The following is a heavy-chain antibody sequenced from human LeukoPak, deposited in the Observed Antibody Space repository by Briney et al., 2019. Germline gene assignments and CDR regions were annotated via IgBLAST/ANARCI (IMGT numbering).Heavy chain of an antibody. CDR2: IKEDGTKK. CDR1: GFAFSTYW. D-gene: IGHD4-17*01. CDR3: ARDYGD. J-gene: IGHJ4*02. Sequence: GGSLRLSCSASGFAFSTYWMSWVRQAPGIGLEWVANIKEDGTKKFYVDSVKGRFTVSRDNANNSLYLQMNSLRPEDTAVYYCARDYGDWGQGTLVTVSS. V-gene: IGHV3-7*05.